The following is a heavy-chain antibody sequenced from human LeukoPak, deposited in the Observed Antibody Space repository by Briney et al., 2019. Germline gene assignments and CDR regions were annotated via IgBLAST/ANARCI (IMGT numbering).Heavy chain of an antibody. D-gene: IGHD6-19*01. J-gene: IGHJ5*02. Sequence: ASVKVSCKASGYTFTSYYMHWVRQAPGKGLEWMGIINPSGGSTSYAQKFQGRFTMTRDMSTSTVYMELSSLRSDDTAVYYCARDRQYSSGWRPFDPWGQGTLVTVSS. V-gene: IGHV1-46*01. CDR2: INPSGGST. CDR1: GYTFTSYY. CDR3: ARDRQYSSGWRPFDP.